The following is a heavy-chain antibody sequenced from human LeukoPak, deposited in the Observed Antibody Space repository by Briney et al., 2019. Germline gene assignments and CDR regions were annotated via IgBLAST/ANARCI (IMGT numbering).Heavy chain of an antibody. Sequence: GGSLRLSCAASGFTFTNYAMSWVRQAPGKGQEWASAIVGSGGTTFYADSVKGRFTISRDNSKNTVFLQMNSLRAEDTAVYYCAKARLSTGWAYNDYWGPGTLVTVSS. J-gene: IGHJ4*02. CDR1: GFTFTNYA. V-gene: IGHV3-23*01. D-gene: IGHD6-19*01. CDR3: AKARLSTGWAYNDY. CDR2: IVGSGGTT.